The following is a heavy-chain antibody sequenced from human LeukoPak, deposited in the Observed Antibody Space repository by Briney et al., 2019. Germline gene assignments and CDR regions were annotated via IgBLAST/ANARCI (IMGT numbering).Heavy chain of an antibody. D-gene: IGHD4-17*01. CDR2: IKEDESET. CDR1: AFTFSSYW. Sequence: PGGSLRLSCAASAFTFSSYWMSWVRQAPGKGLEWVANIKEDESETRYLGSVKGRFTISRDNAKNSLYLQMDSLRAEDTAVYYCARDKMYGDSFFVYWGQGTLVTVSS. J-gene: IGHJ4*02. V-gene: IGHV3-7*01. CDR3: ARDKMYGDSFFVY.